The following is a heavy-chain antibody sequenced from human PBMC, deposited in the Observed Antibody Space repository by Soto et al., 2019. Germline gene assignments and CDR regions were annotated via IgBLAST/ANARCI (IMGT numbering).Heavy chain of an antibody. CDR1: GFTFSNNG. CDR3: AKGRYYDLYGMDV. V-gene: IGHV3-30*18. D-gene: IGHD3-22*01. J-gene: IGHJ6*02. Sequence: QVQLVESGGGVVQPGRSLRLSCAASGFTFSNNGMHWVRQAPGKGLEWVAVISYDGSNKYYADSVKGRFTISRDNSKNTLFLQMNSLRAEATAVFYCAKGRYYDLYGMDVWGQGTTVTVSS. CDR2: ISYDGSNK.